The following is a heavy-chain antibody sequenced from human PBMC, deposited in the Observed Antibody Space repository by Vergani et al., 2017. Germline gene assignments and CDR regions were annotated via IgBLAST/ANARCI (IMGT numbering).Heavy chain of an antibody. D-gene: IGHD5-12*01. CDR2: IKSDGSIT. CDR1: GFSFSGYW. Sequence: EVQLVESGGGLIHPGGSLRLSCEGSGFSFSGYWMHWVRQSPEKGLVWVSRIKSDGSITNYADSVKGRFTISRDNAKNTLYVEMDSLRGDDTAIYYCVRSRCSGPCFMSNWFDSWGQGTLVTVSS. V-gene: IGHV3-74*01. J-gene: IGHJ5*01. CDR3: VRSRCSGPCFMSNWFDS.